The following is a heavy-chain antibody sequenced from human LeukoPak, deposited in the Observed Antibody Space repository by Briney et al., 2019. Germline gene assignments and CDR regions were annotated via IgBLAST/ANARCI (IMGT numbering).Heavy chain of an antibody. CDR3: ARHYGQWLVLDY. Sequence: SETLSLTCTVSGGSISSYYRSWIRQPPGKGLEWIGYIYYSGSTNYNPSLKSRVTISVDTSKNQFSLKLSSVTAADTAVYYCARHYGQWLVLDYWGQGTLVTVSS. V-gene: IGHV4-59*08. J-gene: IGHJ4*02. D-gene: IGHD6-19*01. CDR2: IYYSGST. CDR1: GGSISSYY.